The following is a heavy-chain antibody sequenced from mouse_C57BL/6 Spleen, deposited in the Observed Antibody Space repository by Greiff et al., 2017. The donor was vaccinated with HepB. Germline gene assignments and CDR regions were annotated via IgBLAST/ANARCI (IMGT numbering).Heavy chain of an antibody. Sequence: VQLQQPGAELVKPGASVKMSCKASGYTFTSYWITWVKQRPGQGLEWIGDIYPGSGSTNYNEKFKSKATLTVDTSSSTAYMQLSSLTSEDSAVYYCARERNYYAYFDYWGQGTTLTVSS. V-gene: IGHV1-55*01. CDR3: ARERNYYAYFDY. J-gene: IGHJ2*01. D-gene: IGHD1-1*01. CDR2: IYPGSGST. CDR1: GYTFTSYW.